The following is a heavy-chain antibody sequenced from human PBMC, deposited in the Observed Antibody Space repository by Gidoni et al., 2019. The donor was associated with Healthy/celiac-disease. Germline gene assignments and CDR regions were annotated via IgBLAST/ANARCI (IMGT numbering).Heavy chain of an antibody. V-gene: IGHV3-33*01. Sequence: QVQLVESGGGVVQPGRSLRLSCAASGFTVSSYGMHWVRQAPGKGLEWVAVIWYDGSNKYYADSVKGRFTISRDNSKNTLYLQMNSLRAEDTAVYYCAREESRDYDSYFDYWGQGTLVTVSS. CDR1: GFTVSSYG. CDR3: AREESRDYDSYFDY. CDR2: IWYDGSNK. D-gene: IGHD4-17*01. J-gene: IGHJ4*02.